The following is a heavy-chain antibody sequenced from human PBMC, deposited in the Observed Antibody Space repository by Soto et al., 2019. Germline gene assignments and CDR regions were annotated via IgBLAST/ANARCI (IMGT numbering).Heavy chain of an antibody. CDR1: GFTFSSYG. Sequence: GGSLRLSCAASGFTFSSYGMHWVRQAPGKGLERVAVIWYDGSNKYYADSVKGRFTISRDNSKNTLYLQMNSLRAEDTAVYYCARGLCSSTSCYGPEAYYYYGMDVWGQGTTVTVSS. D-gene: IGHD2-2*01. CDR2: IWYDGSNK. CDR3: ARGLCSSTSCYGPEAYYYYGMDV. J-gene: IGHJ6*02. V-gene: IGHV3-33*08.